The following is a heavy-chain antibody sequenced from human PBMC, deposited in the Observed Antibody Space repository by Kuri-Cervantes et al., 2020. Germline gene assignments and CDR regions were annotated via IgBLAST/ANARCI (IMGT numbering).Heavy chain of an antibody. V-gene: IGHV3-7*01. D-gene: IGHD3-10*01. Sequence: GESLKISCAASGFTFSRYWMSWVRQAPGKGLEWVANIKQDGGDKYYVESVKGRFTISRDNAKNSLYLQMNSLRVEDTAVYYCARDRGGMTMVWGGIFGGQGTLVTVSS. J-gene: IGHJ4*02. CDR1: GFTFSRYW. CDR3: ARDRGGMTMVWGGIF. CDR2: IKQDGGDK.